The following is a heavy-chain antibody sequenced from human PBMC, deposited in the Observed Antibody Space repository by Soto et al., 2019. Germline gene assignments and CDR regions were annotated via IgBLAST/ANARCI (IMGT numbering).Heavy chain of an antibody. CDR3: AKGQRDIVVVVAASAGWFDP. D-gene: IGHD2-15*01. V-gene: IGHV3-23*01. J-gene: IGHJ5*02. CDR1: GFTFSSYA. CDR2: ISGSGGST. Sequence: EVQLLESGGGLVQPGGSLRLSCAASGFTFSSYAMSWVRQAPGKGLEWVSAISGSGGSTYYADSVKGRFTISRDNSKKTLYLQMNSLRAEDTAVYYCAKGQRDIVVVVAASAGWFDPWGQGTLVTVSS.